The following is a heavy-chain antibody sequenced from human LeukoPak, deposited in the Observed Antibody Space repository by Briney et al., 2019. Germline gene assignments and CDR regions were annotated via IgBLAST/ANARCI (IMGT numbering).Heavy chain of an antibody. V-gene: IGHV3-30*02. D-gene: IGHD4-23*01. CDR2: IRYDGGNK. Sequence: GGSLRLSCAASGFTFSDYGMHWVRQAPGKGLEWVAFIRYDGGNKYYADSVKGRFAISRDNSKNTLYLQMNSLRAEDTAVYYCARSRWPEDYWGQGTLVTVSS. CDR3: ARSRWPEDY. CDR1: GFTFSDYG. J-gene: IGHJ4*02.